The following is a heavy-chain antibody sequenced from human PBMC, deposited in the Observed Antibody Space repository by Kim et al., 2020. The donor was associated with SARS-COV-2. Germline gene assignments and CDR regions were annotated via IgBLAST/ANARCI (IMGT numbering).Heavy chain of an antibody. V-gene: IGHV4-61*02. J-gene: IGHJ5*02. Sequence: YNPSLKSRVTISVDTSKNQFSLKLSSVTAADTAVYYCARAVVTPGNWFDPWGQGTLVTVSS. D-gene: IGHD2-21*02. CDR3: ARAVVTPGNWFDP.